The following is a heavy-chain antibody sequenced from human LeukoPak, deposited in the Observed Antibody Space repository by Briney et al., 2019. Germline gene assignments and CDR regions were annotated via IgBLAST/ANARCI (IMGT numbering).Heavy chain of an antibody. CDR3: ARDRLTTVTTFHFDY. V-gene: IGHV3-33*01. CDR2: IWYDRTNK. J-gene: IGHJ4*02. CDR1: GLTFSTYG. D-gene: IGHD4-17*01. Sequence: GGSLRLSCAASGLTFSTYGMHWVRQAPGKGLEWVAVIWYDRTNKYYADSVKGRFTISRDNSKNTLYLQMSSLRAEDTAVYYCARDRLTTVTTFHFDYWGQGTLVSVSS.